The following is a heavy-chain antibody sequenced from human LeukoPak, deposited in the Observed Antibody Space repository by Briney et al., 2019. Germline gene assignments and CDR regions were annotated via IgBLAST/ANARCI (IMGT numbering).Heavy chain of an antibody. V-gene: IGHV3-11*04. J-gene: IGHJ4*02. D-gene: IGHD6-19*01. CDR1: GFTFSDYY. CDR2: ISSSGSTI. CDR3: ARVIAVAGTPYYFDY. Sequence: PGGSLRLSCAASGFTFSDYYMSWIRQAPGKGLEWVSYISSSGSTIYYADSVKGRFTISRDNAKNSLYLQMNSLRAEDTAVCYCARVIAVAGTPYYFDYWGQGTLVTVSS.